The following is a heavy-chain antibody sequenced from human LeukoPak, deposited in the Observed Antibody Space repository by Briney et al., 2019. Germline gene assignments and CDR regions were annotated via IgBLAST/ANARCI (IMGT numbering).Heavy chain of an antibody. V-gene: IGHV3-7*01. CDR1: GFTFTAYY. CDR3: ARENWSNDY. Sequence: GGSLRLSCAASGFTFTAYYMTWVRQAPGKGLEWLANISQDGRTKYYADSVEGRFAISRDNAINSVFLQMNSVRAEDTAVYYCARENWSNDYWGQGTLVTVSS. CDR2: ISQDGRTK. D-gene: IGHD1-1*01. J-gene: IGHJ4*02.